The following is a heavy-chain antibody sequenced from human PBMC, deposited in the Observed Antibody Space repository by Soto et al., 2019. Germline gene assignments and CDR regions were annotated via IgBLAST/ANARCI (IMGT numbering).Heavy chain of an antibody. CDR2: IYHSGHT. V-gene: IGHV4-4*02. CDR3: ARADPTAYVDS. J-gene: IGHJ4*02. D-gene: IGHD3-16*01. CDR1: GGSITNNNW. Sequence: SETLSLTCNVSGGSITNNNWWSWVRQPPGKGLEWIGAIYHSGHTSFNPSLKSRATLSLDYSDNQFSLKLTSATAADTAIYYCARADPTAYVDSWGQGTLVTVSS.